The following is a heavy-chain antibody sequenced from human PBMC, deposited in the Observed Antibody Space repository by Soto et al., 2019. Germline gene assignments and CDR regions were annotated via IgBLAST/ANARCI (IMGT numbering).Heavy chain of an antibody. D-gene: IGHD6-13*01. CDR3: ARGGSRVYQYSSSWYNWFDP. Sequence: QVQLQESGPGLVKPSETLSLTCTVSGGSISSYYWSWIRQPPGKGLEWIGYIYYSGSTNYNPSLTSRVTISVDTSKIQFSLKLSSVTAADTAVYYCARGGSRVYQYSSSWYNWFDPWGQGTLVTVSS. CDR2: IYYSGST. CDR1: GGSISSYY. V-gene: IGHV4-59*01. J-gene: IGHJ5*02.